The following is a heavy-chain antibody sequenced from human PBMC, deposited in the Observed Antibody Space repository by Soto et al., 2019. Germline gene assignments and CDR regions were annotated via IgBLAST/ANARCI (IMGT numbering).Heavy chain of an antibody. D-gene: IGHD2-2*01. Sequence: QVQVVESGGGVVQPGTSLILSCAASGFTFSLSSIHWVRQAPGKGLEWVAVISSDGSHQYYADSVRGRFTISRDNPKNTLYLQMNSLRAEDTAVYYCARPYCRSTSCYLYYYGMDVWGPGTTVTVSS. CDR1: GFTFSLSS. J-gene: IGHJ6*02. V-gene: IGHV3-30-3*01. CDR2: ISSDGSHQ. CDR3: ARPYCRSTSCYLYYYGMDV.